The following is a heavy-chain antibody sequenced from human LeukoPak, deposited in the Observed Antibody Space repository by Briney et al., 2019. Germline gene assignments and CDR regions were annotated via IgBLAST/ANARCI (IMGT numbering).Heavy chain of an antibody. D-gene: IGHD6-13*01. J-gene: IGHJ6*02. CDR2: IYYSGST. V-gene: IGHV4-61*01. CDR1: GGSVSSGNYY. CDR3: ARDTFYSSSWYNWDYYYYYGMDV. Sequence: SETLSLTCTVSGGSVSSGNYYWSWIRQPPGKGLEWIGYIYYSGSTNYNPSLKSRVTISVDTSKNQFSLKLTSVTAADTAVYYCARDTFYSSSWYNWDYYYYYGMDVWGQGTTVTVSS.